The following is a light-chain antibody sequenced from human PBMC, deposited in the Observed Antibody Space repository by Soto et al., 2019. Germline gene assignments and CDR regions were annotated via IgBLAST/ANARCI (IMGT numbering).Light chain of an antibody. V-gene: IGKV1-5*01. J-gene: IGKJ2*01. CDR1: QRIGRW. CDR2: DAS. CDR3: QQYNHYSSNT. Sequence: DIQMTQSPSTLSASVGDSVTITCRASQRIGRWLAWYQQKPGKAPKLLIYDASTLQSVVPSRFSGSGSGTEFTLNITILQADDFATCFFQQYNHYSSNTFGLGTKLEI.